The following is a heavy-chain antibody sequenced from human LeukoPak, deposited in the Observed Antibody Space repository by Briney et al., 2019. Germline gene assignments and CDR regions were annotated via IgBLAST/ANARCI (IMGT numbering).Heavy chain of an antibody. J-gene: IGHJ4*02. V-gene: IGHV4-59*01. CDR2: MFYSGST. Sequence: SETLSLTCTVSGGSISSYSWNWIRQPPGKGLEWIGFMFYSGSTNYNPSLKSRVTVLLDKSKNQFSLKLRSVTAADTAMYYCARVLSSSGYYAPFDYWGQGTLVTVSS. CDR1: GGSISSYS. CDR3: ARVLSSSGYYAPFDY. D-gene: IGHD3-22*01.